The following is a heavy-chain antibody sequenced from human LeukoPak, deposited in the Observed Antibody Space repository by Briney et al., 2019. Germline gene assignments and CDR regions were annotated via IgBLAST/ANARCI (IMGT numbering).Heavy chain of an antibody. CDR3: VRDLTIVGVAQVHH. J-gene: IGHJ5*02. D-gene: IGHD1-26*01. Sequence: PGGSLRLSCAASGFTFSIYTMNWVRQAPGKGLEWISYSSTNSGTIWYADSVKGRFSISRDNAKNSLFLHMNSLRAEDTAVYYCVRDLTIVGVAQVHHWGQGTLVTVSS. V-gene: IGHV3-48*01. CDR2: SSTNSGTI. CDR1: GFTFSIYT.